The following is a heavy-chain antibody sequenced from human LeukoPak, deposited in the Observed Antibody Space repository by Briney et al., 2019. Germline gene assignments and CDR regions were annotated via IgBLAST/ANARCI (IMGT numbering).Heavy chain of an antibody. V-gene: IGHV4-39*01. CDR3: ARAVYDILTGYYIKAFDI. CDR2: IYYSGST. D-gene: IGHD3-9*01. Sequence: SETLSLTCTVSGGSISSSSYYWGWIRQPPGKGLEWIGSIYYSGSTYYNPSLKSRVTISVDTSKNQFSLKLSSVTAADTAVYYCARAVYDILTGYYIKAFDIWGQGTMVTVSS. J-gene: IGHJ3*02. CDR1: GGSISSSSYY.